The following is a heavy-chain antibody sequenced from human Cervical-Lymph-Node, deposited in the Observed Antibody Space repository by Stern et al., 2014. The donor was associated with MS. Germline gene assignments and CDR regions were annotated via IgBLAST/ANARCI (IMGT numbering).Heavy chain of an antibody. V-gene: IGHV1-18*04. CDR2: ISAYNGNT. Sequence: LVQSGAEVKKPGASVKVSCKGSGYTFTSYGISWGRQAPGKGLEGVGWISAYNGNTNYAQKLQGRVTMTTDTSTSTAYMELRSLRSDDTAVYYCAREVYSNYGMDVWGQGTTVTVSS. D-gene: IGHD4-11*01. CDR1: GYTFTSYG. J-gene: IGHJ6*02. CDR3: AREVYSNYGMDV.